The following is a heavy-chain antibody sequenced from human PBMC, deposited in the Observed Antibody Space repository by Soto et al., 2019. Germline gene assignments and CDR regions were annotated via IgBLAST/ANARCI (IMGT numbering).Heavy chain of an antibody. CDR2: IYHNGRT. J-gene: IGHJ4*02. D-gene: IGHD2-2*01. CDR3: ARVPDY. Sequence: SETLSLTCTVSGDSLSSRSYYWSWIRQHPGKGLEWIGYIYHNGRTYYNPSLRSPLSISIDTSKNQFSLNLSAVTAADTAVYYGARVPDYWGQGILVTVSS. CDR1: GDSLSSRSYY. V-gene: IGHV4-31*01.